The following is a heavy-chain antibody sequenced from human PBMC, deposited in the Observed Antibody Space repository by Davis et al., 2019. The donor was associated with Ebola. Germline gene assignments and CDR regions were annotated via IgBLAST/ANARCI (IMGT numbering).Heavy chain of an antibody. Sequence: PSETLSLTCTVSGASISGHYWNWIRQAPGKGLEWVGIIYDSGRTHYNPSLESRVSISADTSKNQFSLKLRSVTAADTAVYYCVRFDLGAYWGQGTLVTVSS. J-gene: IGHJ4*02. CDR3: VRFDLGAY. D-gene: IGHD3-9*01. CDR2: IYDSGRT. V-gene: IGHV4-59*11. CDR1: GASISGHY.